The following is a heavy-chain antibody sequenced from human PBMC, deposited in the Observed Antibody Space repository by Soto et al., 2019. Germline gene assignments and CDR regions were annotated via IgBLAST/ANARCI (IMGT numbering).Heavy chain of an antibody. CDR1: GFTFRNYW. D-gene: IGHD1-26*01. CDR3: LSSGASTS. CDR2: IKGDGSEE. J-gene: IGHJ3*01. V-gene: IGHV3-7*01. Sequence: EVQLVESGGGLVQPGGSLRLSCAASGFTFRNYWMQWVRQAPGKGLEWVANIKGDGSEEHSVDSVKGRFTISRDNAKNSVFLQMNRLTDDDTALYYCLSSGASTSWGQGTMVIVSS.